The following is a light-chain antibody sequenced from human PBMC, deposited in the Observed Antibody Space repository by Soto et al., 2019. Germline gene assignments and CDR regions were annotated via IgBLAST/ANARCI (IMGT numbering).Light chain of an antibody. J-gene: IGKJ1*01. CDR1: QSINRW. V-gene: IGKV1-5*03. CDR2: KAS. CDR3: QQYNTWWT. Sequence: DIQLTQSPSTLSASVGDRVTITCRASQSINRWLAWYQQMPGKAPKLLIYKASSLDTGVPSRFSGTGSGTEFTLTISSLQPDDFATYYCQQYNTWWTFGQGTKVEIK.